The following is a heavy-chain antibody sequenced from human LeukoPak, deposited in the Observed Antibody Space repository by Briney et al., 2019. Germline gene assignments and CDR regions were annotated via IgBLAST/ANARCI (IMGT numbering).Heavy chain of an antibody. J-gene: IGHJ4*02. CDR3: AKDIYYDSSGYRGYFDY. CDR2: INSDESST. D-gene: IGHD3-22*01. V-gene: IGHV3-74*01. CDR1: GFTFDNYW. Sequence: PGGSLRLSCAASGFTFDNYWMHWVRQAPEKGLVWVSLINSDESSTSYADSVKGRFTISRDNAKNTLSLQMNSLRAEDTAVYYCAKDIYYDSSGYRGYFDYWGQGTLVTVSS.